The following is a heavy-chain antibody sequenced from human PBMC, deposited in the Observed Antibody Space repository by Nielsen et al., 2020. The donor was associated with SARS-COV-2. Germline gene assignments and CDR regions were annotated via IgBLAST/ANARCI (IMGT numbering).Heavy chain of an antibody. J-gene: IGHJ6*02. Sequence: SETLSLTCTVSGGSISSYYWSWIRQPPGKGLEWIGYIYYSGSTNYNPSLKSRVTISVDTSKNQFSLKLSSVTAADTAVYYCARRTTEPYYYYGMDVWGQGTTVTVSS. D-gene: IGHD1-14*01. CDR1: GGSISSYY. CDR2: IYYSGST. CDR3: ARRTTEPYYYYGMDV. V-gene: IGHV4-59*08.